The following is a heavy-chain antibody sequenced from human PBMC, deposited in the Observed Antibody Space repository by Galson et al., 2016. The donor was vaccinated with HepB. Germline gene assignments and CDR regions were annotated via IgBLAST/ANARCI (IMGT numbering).Heavy chain of an antibody. D-gene: IGHD5-18*01. CDR3: TRGYMHTGMNV. J-gene: IGHJ6*02. Sequence: CAISGDSVTNDDTIWNWIRQSPSRGLEWLGRTYYRSQWFNEYAVSVKSRITINSDTSRIQFSLQLDSVTPDDTAAYFCTRGYMHTGMNVWGQGTTVTVSS. CDR2: TYYRSQWFN. V-gene: IGHV6-1*01. CDR1: GDSVTNDDTI.